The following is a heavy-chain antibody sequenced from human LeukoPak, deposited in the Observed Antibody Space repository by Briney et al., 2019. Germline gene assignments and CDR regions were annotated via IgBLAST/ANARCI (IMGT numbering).Heavy chain of an antibody. V-gene: IGHV4-34*01. J-gene: IGHJ4*02. D-gene: IGHD5-18*01. CDR3: ARGRYSYGPDY. Sequence: SETLSLTRAVYGGSFSGYYWSWIRQPPGKGLEWIGEINHSGSTNYNPSLKSRVTISVDTSKNQFSLKLSSVTAADTAVYYCARGRYSYGPDYRGQGTLVTVSS. CDR2: INHSGST. CDR1: GGSFSGYY.